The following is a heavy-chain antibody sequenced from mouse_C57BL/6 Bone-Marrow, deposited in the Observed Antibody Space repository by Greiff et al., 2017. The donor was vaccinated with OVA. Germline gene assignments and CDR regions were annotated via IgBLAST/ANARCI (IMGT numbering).Heavy chain of an antibody. CDR2: ISNGGGST. CDR1: GFTFSDYY. J-gene: IGHJ1*03. D-gene: IGHD1-1*01. Sequence: EVKLVESGGGLVQPGGSLKLSCAASGFTFSDYYMYWVRQTPEKRLEWVAYISNGGGSTYYPDPVKGRFTISRDNAKNTLYLQMSRLKSEDTAMYYCASDYYGSSFWYFDVWGTGTTVTVSS. CDR3: ASDYYGSSFWYFDV. V-gene: IGHV5-12*01.